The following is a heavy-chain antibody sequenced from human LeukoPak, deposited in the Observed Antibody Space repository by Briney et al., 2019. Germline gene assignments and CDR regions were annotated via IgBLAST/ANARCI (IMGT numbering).Heavy chain of an antibody. CDR2: ISSSGSTI. J-gene: IGHJ6*02. CDR3: ARDLSVVVPAAGFYYYYYGMDV. V-gene: IGHV3-48*03. CDR1: GFTFSSYE. D-gene: IGHD2-2*01. Sequence: GGSLRLSCAASGFTFSSYEMNWVRQAAGKGLEWVSYISSSGSTIYYADSVKGRFTISRDNAKNSLYLQMNSLRAEDTAVYYSARDLSVVVPAAGFYYYYYGMDVWGQGTTVTVSS.